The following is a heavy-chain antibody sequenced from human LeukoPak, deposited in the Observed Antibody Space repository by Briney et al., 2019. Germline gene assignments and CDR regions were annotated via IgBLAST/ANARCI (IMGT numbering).Heavy chain of an antibody. J-gene: IGHJ4*02. D-gene: IGHD2-15*01. Sequence: SETLSLTCTVSGGSISDNYWSWIRQPPGKGLEWIGYAYYSGHTNCNSSLKSRVTMSLDTSKSQFSLRLSSVTAADTAVYFCARHPFATPFDYWGPGTLVTVSS. CDR2: AYYSGHT. CDR3: ARHPFATPFDY. CDR1: GGSISDNY. V-gene: IGHV4-59*08.